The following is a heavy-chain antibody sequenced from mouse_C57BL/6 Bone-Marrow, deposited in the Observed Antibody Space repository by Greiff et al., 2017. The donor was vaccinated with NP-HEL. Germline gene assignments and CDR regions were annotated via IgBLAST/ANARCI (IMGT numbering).Heavy chain of an antibody. CDR3: ARGAY. CDR1: GYEFSNSW. Sequence: VQRVESGAELVKPGASVKISCKASGYEFSNSWMNWVKQRPGKGLEWIGQIYPGDGDTNYNGKFKDKATLTADKSSSTAYMQLSRLTSEDSAVYFCARGAYWGQGTLVTVSA. V-gene: IGHV1-80*01. CDR2: IYPGDGDT. J-gene: IGHJ3*01.